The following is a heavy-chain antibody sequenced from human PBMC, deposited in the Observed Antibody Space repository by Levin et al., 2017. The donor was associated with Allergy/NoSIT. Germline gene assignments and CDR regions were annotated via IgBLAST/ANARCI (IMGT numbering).Heavy chain of an antibody. Sequence: GGSLRLSCEASGFTFSLYRMHWVRQAPGKGLVWVARIKSDGSDPNYADSVKGRFTISRDNAKNMLYLQMNSLRAEDTAVYYCTRIKRLEYFMDVWGKGTTVTVSS. CDR3: TRIKRLEYFMDV. D-gene: IGHD3-3*01. CDR2: IKSDGSDP. CDR1: GFTFSLYR. J-gene: IGHJ6*03. V-gene: IGHV3-74*01.